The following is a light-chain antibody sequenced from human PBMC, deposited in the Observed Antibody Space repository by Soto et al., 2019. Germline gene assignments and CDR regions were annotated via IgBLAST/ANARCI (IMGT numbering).Light chain of an antibody. J-gene: IGLJ2*01. Sequence: QSALTQPPSASGSPGQSVTISCTGTSNDVGGYNYVSWYQQHPGKAPKLMIYEVTKRPSGVPDRFSGSKSGNTASLTVSGLQAEDEADYYCCSYTVSYDLSVLFGGGTKPTVL. V-gene: IGLV2-8*01. CDR2: EVT. CDR1: SNDVGGYNY. CDR3: CSYTVSYDLSVL.